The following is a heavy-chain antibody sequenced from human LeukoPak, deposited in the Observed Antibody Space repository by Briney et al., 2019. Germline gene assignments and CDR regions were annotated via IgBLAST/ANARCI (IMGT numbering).Heavy chain of an antibody. CDR2: INHSGST. D-gene: IGHD3-10*01. CDR1: GGSFSGYY. V-gene: IGHV4-34*01. CDR3: ASRRGGRDY. Sequence: PSETLSLTCADYGGSFSGYYWSWIRQPPGKGLEWIGEINHSGSTNYNPSLKSRVTISVDTSKNQFSLKLSSVTAADTAVYYCASRRGGRDYWGQGTLVTVSS. J-gene: IGHJ4*02.